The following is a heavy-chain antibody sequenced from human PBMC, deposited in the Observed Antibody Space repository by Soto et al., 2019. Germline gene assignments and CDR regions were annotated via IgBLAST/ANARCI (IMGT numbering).Heavy chain of an antibody. V-gene: IGHV3-30*18. CDR1: GFTFSSYG. Sequence: GGSLRLSCAASGFTFSSYGMHWVRQAPGKGLEWVAVISYDGSNKYYADSVKGRFTISRDNSKNTLYLQMNSLRAEDTAVYYCAKMGNKRSSSGYYALLIYFDYWGQGTLVTVSS. CDR3: AKMGNKRSSSGYYALLIYFDY. D-gene: IGHD3-22*01. J-gene: IGHJ4*02. CDR2: ISYDGSNK.